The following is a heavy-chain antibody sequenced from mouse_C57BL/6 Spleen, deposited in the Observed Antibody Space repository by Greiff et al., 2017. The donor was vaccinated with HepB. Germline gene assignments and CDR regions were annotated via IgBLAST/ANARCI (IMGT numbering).Heavy chain of an antibody. D-gene: IGHD2-14*01. J-gene: IGHJ4*01. CDR1: GYTFTSYG. CDR3: ARRYRDAMDY. V-gene: IGHV1-81*01. Sequence: VMLVESGAELARPGASVKLSCKASGYTFTSYGISWVKQRTGQGLEWIGEIYPRSGNTYYNEKFKGKATLTADKSSSTAYMELRSLTSEDSAVYFCARRYRDAMDYWGQGTSVTVSS. CDR2: IYPRSGNT.